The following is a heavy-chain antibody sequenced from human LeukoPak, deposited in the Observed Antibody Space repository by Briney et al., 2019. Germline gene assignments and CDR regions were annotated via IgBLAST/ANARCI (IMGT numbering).Heavy chain of an antibody. CDR1: EFTFSSYS. J-gene: IGHJ6*03. CDR3: ARGFRGNYYYMDV. Sequence: GGSLRLSCAASEFTFSSYSMNWVRQAPGKGLEWDSYISSSSPIYYADSVKGRFTISRDNAKNSLYLQMNSLRAEDTAVYYCARGFRGNYYYMDVWGKGTTVTVSS. D-gene: IGHD1-1*01. V-gene: IGHV3-48*01. CDR2: ISSSSPI.